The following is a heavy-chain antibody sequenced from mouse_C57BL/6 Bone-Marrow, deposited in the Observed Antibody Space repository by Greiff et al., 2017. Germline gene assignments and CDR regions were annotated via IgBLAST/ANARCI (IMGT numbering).Heavy chain of an antibody. CDR2: IYPGSGNT. Sequence: QVQLQQSGAELVRPGASVKLSCKASGYTFTDYYINWVKQRPGQGLEWIARIYPGSGNTYYNEKFKGKATLTAEKSSSTAYMQLSSLTSEGSAVYFCARGDEDYWGQGTSVTVSS. CDR3: ARGDEDY. CDR1: GYTFTDYY. J-gene: IGHJ4*01. V-gene: IGHV1-76*01.